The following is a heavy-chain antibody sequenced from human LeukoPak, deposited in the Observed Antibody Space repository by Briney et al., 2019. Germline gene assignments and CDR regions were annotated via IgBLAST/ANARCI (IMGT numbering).Heavy chain of an antibody. V-gene: IGHV4-34*01. CDR2: INHSGST. D-gene: IGHD4-23*01. CDR1: GGSFSGYY. CDR3: ARGSRWSKSIDY. J-gene: IGHJ4*02. Sequence: KSSETLSLTCAVYGGSFSGYYWSWIRQPPGKGLEWIGEINHSGSTNYNPSLKSRVTILVDTSKNQFSLKLSSVTAADTAVYYCARGSRWSKSIDYWGQGTLVTVSS.